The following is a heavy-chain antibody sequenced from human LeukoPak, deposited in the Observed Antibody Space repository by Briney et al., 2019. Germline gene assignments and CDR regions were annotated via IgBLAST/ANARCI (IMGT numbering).Heavy chain of an antibody. CDR2: IRSKAYGGTT. J-gene: IGHJ4*02. Sequence: GGSLRLSCTASGFAFGDYAMSWLRQAPGKGLEWVGFIRSKAYGGTTEYAASVKGRFTISRDDSKSIAYLQMNSLKTEDTGVYYCSRGYCSGGSCYFDFDYWGQGTLVTVSS. CDR3: SRGYCSGGSCYFDFDY. V-gene: IGHV3-49*03. D-gene: IGHD2-15*01. CDR1: GFAFGDYA.